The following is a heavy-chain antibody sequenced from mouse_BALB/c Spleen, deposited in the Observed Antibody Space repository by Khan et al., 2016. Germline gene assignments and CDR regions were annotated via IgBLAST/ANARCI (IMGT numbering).Heavy chain of an antibody. CDR2: INPDSSTI. CDR1: GFDFSRYW. J-gene: IGHJ2*01. Sequence: EVKLLESGGGLVQPGGSLKLSCAASGFDFSRYWMSWVRQAPGKGLEWIGEINPDSSTINYTPSLKDKFIISRDNAKNTLYLQMSRVRSEDTALYYCARLHYYGYMNYWGQGTTLTVSS. D-gene: IGHD1-2*01. V-gene: IGHV4-1*02. CDR3: ARLHYYGYMNY.